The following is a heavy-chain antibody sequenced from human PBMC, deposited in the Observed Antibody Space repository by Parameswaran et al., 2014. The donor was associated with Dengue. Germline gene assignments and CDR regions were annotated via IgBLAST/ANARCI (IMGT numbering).Heavy chain of an antibody. D-gene: IGHD2-2*01. V-gene: IGHV3-11*01. Sequence: RWIRQPQGRAGWVSYISSSGSTIYYADSVKGRFTISRDNAENSLYLQMNSLRAEDTAVYYCARPPVVPAANDAFDIWGQGTMVTVSS. CDR2: ISSSGSTI. CDR3: ARPPVVPAANDAFDI. J-gene: IGHJ3*02.